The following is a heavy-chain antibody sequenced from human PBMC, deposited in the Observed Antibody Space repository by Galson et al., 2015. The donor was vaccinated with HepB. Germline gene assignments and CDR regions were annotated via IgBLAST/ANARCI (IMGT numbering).Heavy chain of an antibody. Sequence: SLRLSCAASGFTFSSYGMHWVRQAPGKGLEWVAVIWYDGSNKYYADFVKGRFTISRDNSKNTLYLQMNSLRAEDTAVYYCARDPRGGGEFDWLPGGSNYYYYGMDVWGQGTPVTVSS. CDR2: IWYDGSNK. V-gene: IGHV3-33*01. D-gene: IGHD3-9*01. J-gene: IGHJ6*02. CDR1: GFTFSSYG. CDR3: ARDPRGGGEFDWLPGGSNYYYYGMDV.